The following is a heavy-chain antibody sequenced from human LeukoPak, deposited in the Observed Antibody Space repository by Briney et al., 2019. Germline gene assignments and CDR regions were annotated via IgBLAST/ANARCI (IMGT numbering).Heavy chain of an antibody. CDR2: IYYSGST. Sequence: PSETLSLTCTVSGGSISSYYWSWIRQPPGKGLEWIGYIYYSGSTNYNPSLKSRVTISVDTSKNQFSLKLSSVTAADTAVYYCARGIPEAIVVVVAATYMDVWGQGTTVTVSS. J-gene: IGHJ6*02. CDR1: GGSISSYY. V-gene: IGHV4-59*01. CDR3: ARGIPEAIVVVVAATYMDV. D-gene: IGHD2-15*01.